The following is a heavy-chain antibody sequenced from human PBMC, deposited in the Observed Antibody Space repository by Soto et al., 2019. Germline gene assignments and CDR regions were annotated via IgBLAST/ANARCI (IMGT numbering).Heavy chain of an antibody. CDR3: ARSSITPRLFMYPFDY. Sequence: SETQSLTSPVSGGTVTSSSYYWGWIRQPPGKGPEWVGNIYYDGNTYYNPSLESRVTISVDTSKNQFSLRLDSVTAADTAVYYCARSSITPRLFMYPFDYWGQGILVTVSS. V-gene: IGHV4-39*01. CDR1: GGTVTSSSYY. D-gene: IGHD6-6*01. J-gene: IGHJ4*02. CDR2: IYYDGNT.